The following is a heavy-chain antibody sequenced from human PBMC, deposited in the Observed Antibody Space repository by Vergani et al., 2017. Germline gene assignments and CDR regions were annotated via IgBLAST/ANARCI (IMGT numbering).Heavy chain of an antibody. CDR2: ISASNGNT. CDR3: ARGRLKIEGVTSNWFDP. V-gene: IGHV1-18*01. CDR1: GYTFTTYG. J-gene: IGHJ5*02. D-gene: IGHD1-26*01. Sequence: QVQLVQSGAEVKKPGASVKVSCKASGYTFTTYGISWVRQAPGQGLEWMGWISASNGNTNYAQKLLGRVTMTTDRSTSTAYMERRSLRSDDTAVYYCARGRLKIEGVTSNWFDPWGQGTLVTVSS.